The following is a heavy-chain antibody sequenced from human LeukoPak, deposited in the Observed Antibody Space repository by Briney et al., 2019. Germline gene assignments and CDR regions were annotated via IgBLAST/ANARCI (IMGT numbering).Heavy chain of an antibody. CDR3: ARPLYCSGGSCYVYFQH. CDR2: INSDGSST. V-gene: IGHV3-74*01. D-gene: IGHD2-15*01. J-gene: IGHJ1*01. Sequence: GGSLRLSCAASGFTFSSYWMHWVRHAPGKGLVWVSRINSDGSSTSYADSVKGRFTISRDNAKNTLYLQMNSLRAEDTAVYYCARPLYCSGGSCYVYFQHWGQGTLVTVSS. CDR1: GFTFSSYW.